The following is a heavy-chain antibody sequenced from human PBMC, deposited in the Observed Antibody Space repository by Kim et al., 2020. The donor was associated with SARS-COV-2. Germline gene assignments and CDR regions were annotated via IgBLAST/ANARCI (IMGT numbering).Heavy chain of an antibody. CDR2: TRNKANSYTT. J-gene: IGHJ6*03. CDR3: AREAPRIAAGGYYYYYYYMDV. Sequence: GGSLRLSFAASGFTFSDHYMDWVRQAPGKGLEWVGRTRNKANSYTTEYAASVKGRFTISRDDSKNSLYLQMNSLKTEDTAVYYCAREAPRIAAGGYYYYYYYMDVWGKGTTVTVSS. D-gene: IGHD6-13*01. CDR1: GFTFSDHY. V-gene: IGHV3-72*01.